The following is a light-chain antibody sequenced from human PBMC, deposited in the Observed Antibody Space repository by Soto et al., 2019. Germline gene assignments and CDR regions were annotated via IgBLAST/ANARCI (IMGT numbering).Light chain of an antibody. CDR2: EVT. CDR1: NSDVGGYNY. Sequence: QSALTQPPSASGSPGQSVTISCTGTNSDVGGYNYVSWYQQHTGKAPKVMIYEVTKRPSGVPDRFSGSKSGNTASLTVSGLQAEDEADYYCSSYAGNNTWVFGGGTKLTVL. CDR3: SSYAGNNTWV. V-gene: IGLV2-8*01. J-gene: IGLJ3*02.